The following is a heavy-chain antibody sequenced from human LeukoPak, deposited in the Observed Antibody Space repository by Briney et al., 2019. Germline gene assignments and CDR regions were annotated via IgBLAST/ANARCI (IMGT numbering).Heavy chain of an antibody. D-gene: IGHD6-13*01. CDR1: GLTVSSNY. V-gene: IGHV3-53*01. J-gene: IGHJ6*02. CDR3: AKGTYSSSPYGMDV. CDR2: IFSSGST. Sequence: PGGSLRLSCAASGLTVSSNYMSWVRQAPGKGLEWVSVIFSSGSTYYADSVKGRFTISRDNSKNTLYLQMNSLRAEDTAVYYCAKGTYSSSPYGMDVWGQGTTVTVSS.